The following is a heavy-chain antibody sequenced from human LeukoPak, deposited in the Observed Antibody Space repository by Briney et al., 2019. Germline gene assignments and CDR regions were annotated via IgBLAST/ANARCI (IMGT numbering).Heavy chain of an antibody. CDR3: ARDLEYCSSTSCPFDY. CDR1: GGSFSGYY. D-gene: IGHD2-2*01. Sequence: SETLSLTCAVYGGSFSGYYWSWIRQPPGKGLEWIGEINPSVSTNYNPSLKSRVTISVDTSKNQFTLKLNFVTAADTAVYYCARDLEYCSSTSCPFDYWGQGTLVTVSS. J-gene: IGHJ4*02. V-gene: IGHV4-34*01. CDR2: INPSVST.